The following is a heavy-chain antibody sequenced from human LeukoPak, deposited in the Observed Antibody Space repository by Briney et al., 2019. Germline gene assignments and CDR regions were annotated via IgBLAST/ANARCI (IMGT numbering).Heavy chain of an antibody. V-gene: IGHV3-23*01. CDR3: AKEGDYEDYFDY. J-gene: IGHJ4*02. CDR2: LIGSGGST. D-gene: IGHD4-17*01. CDR1: GFTFSSYA. Sequence: PGGSLRLSCAASGFTFSSYAMSWVRQAPGKGLEWVLALIGSGGSTYYADSVKGRFTISRDNSKNTLYLQMNSLSAEDTAVYYCAKEGDYEDYFDYWGQGTLVTVSS.